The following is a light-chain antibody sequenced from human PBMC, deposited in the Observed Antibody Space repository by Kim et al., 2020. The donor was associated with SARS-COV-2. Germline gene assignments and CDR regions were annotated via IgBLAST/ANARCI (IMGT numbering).Light chain of an antibody. CDR3: CSYAGSNTFVV. J-gene: IGLJ2*01. V-gene: IGLV2-11*01. CDR1: SSDVGGWNY. Sequence: QSALTQPRSVSGTPGQSVTISCTGTSSDVGGWNYVSWYQQHPDKAPKLIIYDVAKRPSGVPNRFSGSKSSNTASLTISGLQTEDEADYYCCSYAGSNTFVVFGGGTMLTVL. CDR2: DVA.